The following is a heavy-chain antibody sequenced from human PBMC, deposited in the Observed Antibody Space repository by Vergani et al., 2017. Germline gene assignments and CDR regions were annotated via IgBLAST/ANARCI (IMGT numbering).Heavy chain of an antibody. CDR3: ARDLRLLYNRFDP. V-gene: IGHV3-33*01. J-gene: IGHJ5*02. CDR1: GFTFNQYG. Sequence: QVQLVESGGGVVQPGRSLRLSCAASGFTFNQYGMHWGRQAPGKGLEWVAVTWYDGNNKQYADSVKGRFTISRDNSKSTLYLQMNSLRDEDTCVYYCARDLRLLYNRFDPWGQGTLVTVSS. CDR2: TWYDGNNK. D-gene: IGHD5/OR15-5a*01.